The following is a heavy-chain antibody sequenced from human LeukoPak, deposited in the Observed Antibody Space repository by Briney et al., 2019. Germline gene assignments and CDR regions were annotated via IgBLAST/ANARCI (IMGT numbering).Heavy chain of an antibody. V-gene: IGHV3-21*01. CDR3: ARSGGAVAGRDFDY. D-gene: IGHD6-19*01. CDR1: GFTFSSYS. Sequence: PGGSLRLSCAASGFTFSSYSMNWVRQAPGKGLEWVSSISSSSSYIYYADSVKGRFTISRDNAKNSLYLQMNSLRAEDTAVYYCARSGGAVAGRDFDYWGQGTLVTVSS. CDR2: ISSSSSYI. J-gene: IGHJ4*02.